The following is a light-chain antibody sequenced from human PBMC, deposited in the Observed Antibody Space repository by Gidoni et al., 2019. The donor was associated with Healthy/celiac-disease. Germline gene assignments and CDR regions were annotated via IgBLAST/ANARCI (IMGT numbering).Light chain of an antibody. J-gene: IGKJ4*01. CDR2: GAS. V-gene: IGKV3-20*01. CDR3: QQYGSSPS. Sequence: EVVLTQSPGTLSLSPGERATLSCRASQSVSSSYLAWYQQKPGQAPRLLISGASSRATGIPDRFSGSGSGTDFTRTISRLEPEYFAVYYCQQYGSSPSFGGGTKVEIK. CDR1: QSVSSSY.